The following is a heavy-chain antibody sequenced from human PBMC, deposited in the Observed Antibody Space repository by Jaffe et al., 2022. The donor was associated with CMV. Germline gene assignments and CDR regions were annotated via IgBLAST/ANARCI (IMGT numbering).Heavy chain of an antibody. D-gene: IGHD6-13*01. CDR1: GDSVSSNSAA. CDR3: AREAVLAAAAHRRHYYYYYMDV. Sequence: QVQLQQSGPGLVKPSQTLSLTCAISGDSVSSNSAAWNWIRQSPSRGLEWLGRTYYRSKWYNDYAVSVKSRITINPDTSKNQFSLQLNSVTPEDTAVYYCAREAVLAAAAHRRHYYYYYMDVWGKGTTVTVSS. J-gene: IGHJ6*03. CDR2: TYYRSKWYN. V-gene: IGHV6-1*01.